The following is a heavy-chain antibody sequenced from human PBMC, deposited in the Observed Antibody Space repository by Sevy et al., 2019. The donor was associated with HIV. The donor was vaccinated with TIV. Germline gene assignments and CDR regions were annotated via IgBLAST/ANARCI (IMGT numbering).Heavy chain of an antibody. CDR1: GDSVSSNSAA. Sequence: SQTLSLTCAISGDSVSSNSAAWNRIRQSPSRGLEWLGRTYYRSKWYNDYAVSVKSRITINPDTSKNQFSLQLNSVTPEDTAVYYCARGDYYGSGTYYKGYYYYGMDVWGQGTTVTVSS. CDR3: ARGDYYGSGTYYKGYYYYGMDV. V-gene: IGHV6-1*01. D-gene: IGHD3-10*01. J-gene: IGHJ6*02. CDR2: TYYRSKWYN.